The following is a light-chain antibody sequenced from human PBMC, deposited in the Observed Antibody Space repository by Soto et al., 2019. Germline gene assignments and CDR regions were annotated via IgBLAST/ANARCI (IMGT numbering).Light chain of an antibody. CDR2: SNN. CDR3: QSYDSSLSGSYV. J-gene: IGLJ1*01. CDR1: SSNIGAGYD. Sequence: QSVLTQPPSVSGSPGQRVTISCTGSSSNIGAGYDVHWYQQLPGTAPKVLIYSNNNRPSGVPDRFSGSKSGTSASLAITGLQAEDEDDYYCQSYDSSLSGSYVFGTGTKLTVL. V-gene: IGLV1-40*01.